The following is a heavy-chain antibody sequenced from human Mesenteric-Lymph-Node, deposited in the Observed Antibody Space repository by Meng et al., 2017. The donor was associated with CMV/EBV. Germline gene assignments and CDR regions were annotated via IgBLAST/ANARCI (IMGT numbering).Heavy chain of an antibody. Sequence: CKDSGGTFSSYAISWVRQAPGQGLEWMGGIIPIFGTANYAQKFQGRVTITTDESTSTAYMELSSLRSEDTAVYYCARVAVLAYNWFDPWGQGTLVTVSS. CDR3: ARVAVLAYNWFDP. J-gene: IGHJ5*02. CDR2: IIPIFGTA. V-gene: IGHV1-69*05. CDR1: GGTFSSYA. D-gene: IGHD1-14*01.